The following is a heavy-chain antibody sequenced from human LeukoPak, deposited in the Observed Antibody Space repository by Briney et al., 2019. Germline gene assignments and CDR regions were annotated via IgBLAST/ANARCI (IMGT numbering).Heavy chain of an antibody. D-gene: IGHD6-19*01. J-gene: IGHJ5*02. V-gene: IGHV4-59*01. CDR3: ARVGLRSGWSAGGFDP. Sequence: PSGALSLTCTVSGGSLSSYYWSWIRRPPGKGLEWMGYIYYSGSTNYNPSLKSRVTISVDTSKTQFSPKLSSVTAADAAVYYCARVGLRSGWSAGGFDPWGQGTLVTVSS. CDR1: GGSLSSYY. CDR2: IYYSGST.